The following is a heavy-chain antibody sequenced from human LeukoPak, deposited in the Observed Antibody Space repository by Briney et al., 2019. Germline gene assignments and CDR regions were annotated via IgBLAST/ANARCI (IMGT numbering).Heavy chain of an antibody. CDR2: INSDGSST. D-gene: IGHD6-19*01. CDR1: GFTFNSYW. CDR3: ARADGGWYHYYYYMDV. Sequence: PGGSLRLSCAASGFTFNSYWMHWVRQAPGKGLVWVSRINSDGSSTSYADSVKGRFTISRDNAKNTLYLQMNSLRAEDTAVYYCARADGGWYHYYYYMDVWGKGTTVTVSS. V-gene: IGHV3-74*01. J-gene: IGHJ6*03.